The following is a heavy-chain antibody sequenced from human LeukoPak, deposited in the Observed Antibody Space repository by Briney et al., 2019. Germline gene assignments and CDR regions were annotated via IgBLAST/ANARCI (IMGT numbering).Heavy chain of an antibody. CDR3: AGGPPLFDP. CDR2: IDISSSST. J-gene: IGHJ5*02. CDR1: GFTFSDYT. Sequence: PGGPLRLSCVASGFTFSDYTMNWVRQAPGKGLEWISYIDISSSSTYYADSVKGRFTISRDNAKNSLYLQMSSLRAEDTALYYCAGGPPLFDPWGQGTLVTVSS. V-gene: IGHV3-48*04.